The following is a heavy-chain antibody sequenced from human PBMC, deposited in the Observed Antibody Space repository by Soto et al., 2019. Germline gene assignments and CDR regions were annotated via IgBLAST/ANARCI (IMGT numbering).Heavy chain of an antibody. Sequence: GGSLRLSCAASGFTFSGYSMNWVRQAPGKGLEWVSSLSGSSNYVYYADSVKGRFTISRDNAKNSLYLQMNDLTAEDTAVYYCARDLGYSYGRCLEYWGQGTRVTVSS. CDR3: ARDLGYSYGRCLEY. J-gene: IGHJ4*02. V-gene: IGHV3-21*01. CDR2: LSGSSNYV. CDR1: GFTFSGYS. D-gene: IGHD5-18*01.